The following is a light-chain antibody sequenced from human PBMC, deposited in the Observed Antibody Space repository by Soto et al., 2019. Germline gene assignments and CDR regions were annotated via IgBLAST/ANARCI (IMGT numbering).Light chain of an antibody. Sequence: IQITHSPSTLSASIGDRVTITFRASQSINNRLAWYQQMPGKAPNLLIYDASSLESGVPSRFSGSGSGTEFILTINNLQPEDFASYFCLQVYSFPRTFGLGTKVDIK. CDR3: LQVYSFPRT. V-gene: IGKV1-5*01. J-gene: IGKJ1*01. CDR1: QSINNR. CDR2: DAS.